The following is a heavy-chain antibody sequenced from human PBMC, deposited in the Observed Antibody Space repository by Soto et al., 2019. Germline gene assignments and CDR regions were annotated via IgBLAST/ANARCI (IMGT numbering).Heavy chain of an antibody. CDR3: ASKYAGPYGMDV. Sequence: QVQLVESGGGVVQPGRSLRLSCAASGFTFSSYGMHWVRQAPGKGLEWVAVIWYDGSNKYYADSVKGRFTISRDNSKNTLYLHMNSLRAEDTAVYYCASKYAGPYGMDVWGQGTTVTVSS. J-gene: IGHJ6*02. CDR2: IWYDGSNK. CDR1: GFTFSSYG. V-gene: IGHV3-33*01.